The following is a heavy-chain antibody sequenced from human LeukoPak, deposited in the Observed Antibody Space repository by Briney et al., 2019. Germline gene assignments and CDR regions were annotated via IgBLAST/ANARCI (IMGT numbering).Heavy chain of an antibody. D-gene: IGHD4-11*01. J-gene: IGHJ4*02. CDR1: GFIFNNYD. CDR2: ISGSGGST. V-gene: IGHV3-23*01. CDR3: AKVTVTMVATGDY. Sequence: GGSLRLSCVVSGFIFNNYDMSWVRQAPGKGLDWVSGISGSGGSTYYADSVKGRFTISRDNSKNTLYLQMNSLRVEDTAIYYCAKVTVTMVATGDYWGQGTLVTVSS.